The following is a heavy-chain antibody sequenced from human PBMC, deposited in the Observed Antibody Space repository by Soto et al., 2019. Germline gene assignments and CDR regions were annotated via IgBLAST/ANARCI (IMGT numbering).Heavy chain of an antibody. CDR2: ISGSGGST. V-gene: IGHV3-23*01. J-gene: IGHJ6*03. CDR3: AKDHTQGYYYMDV. Sequence: GGSLRLSCAASGFTFSNYDMSWVSQAPGKGLEWVSVISGSGGSTYYPDSVKGRFTISRDNSKNTLYLQMSSLRAEDTAVYYCAKDHTQGYYYMDVWGKGTTVTVSS. CDR1: GFTFSNYD.